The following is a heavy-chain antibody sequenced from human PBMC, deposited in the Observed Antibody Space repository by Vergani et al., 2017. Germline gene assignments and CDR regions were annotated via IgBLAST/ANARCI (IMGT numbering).Heavy chain of an antibody. V-gene: IGHV2-5*01. Sequence: QITLKESGPTLVKPTQTLTLTCTFSGFSLSTSGVGVGWIRQPPGKALEWLALIYWTDDKRYSPSLKVRLTITKDTSKNQVVLTMTNMDPVDTATYYCAHRQLDVAEKIYYDYYGMDVWGQGTTVTVSS. J-gene: IGHJ6*02. CDR1: GFSLSTSGVG. CDR3: AHRQLDVAEKIYYDYYGMDV. D-gene: IGHD6-19*01. CDR2: IYWTDDK.